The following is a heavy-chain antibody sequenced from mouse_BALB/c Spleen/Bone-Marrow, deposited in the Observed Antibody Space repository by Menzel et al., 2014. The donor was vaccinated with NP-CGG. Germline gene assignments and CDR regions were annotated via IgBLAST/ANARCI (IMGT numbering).Heavy chain of an antibody. CDR2: IDPSDSYT. D-gene: IGHD2-13*01. CDR3: ARGLYGDSVY. V-gene: IGHV1-69*02. Sequence: VQLQQSGADLVKPGASVKLSCKASGYTFTSYWMHWVKQRPGQGLEWIGEIDPSDSYTNYNQKFKGKATLTVDKPSSTAYMQLSSLTSEDSAVYYCARGLYGDSVYWGQGTTLTVSS. CDR1: GYTFTSYW. J-gene: IGHJ2*01.